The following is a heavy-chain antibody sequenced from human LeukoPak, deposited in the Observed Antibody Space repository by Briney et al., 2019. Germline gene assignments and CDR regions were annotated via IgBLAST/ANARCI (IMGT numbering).Heavy chain of an antibody. CDR3: ARGIWTSHIVGYYFDY. Sequence: PGASVKVSCKASGYTFTNYAVNWVRQAPGQRLEWMGWINAGNGNTKYSQEFQGRVTITRDTSASTAYMELSSLRSEDMAVYYCARGIWTSHIVGYYFDYWGQGTLVTVSS. V-gene: IGHV1-3*03. CDR2: INAGNGNT. CDR1: GYTFTNYA. J-gene: IGHJ4*02. D-gene: IGHD2-21*01.